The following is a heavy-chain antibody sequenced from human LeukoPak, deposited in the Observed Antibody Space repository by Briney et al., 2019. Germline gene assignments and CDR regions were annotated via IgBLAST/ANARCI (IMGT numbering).Heavy chain of an antibody. CDR2: ISGGGGTI. J-gene: IGHJ4*02. CDR3: ERKVYSSSTELDY. V-gene: IGHV3-48*03. D-gene: IGHD6-13*01. Sequence: GGSLRLSCAASGFTFSSYEMNWVRQAPGKGLEWVSYISGGGGTIYYADSVKGRFTISRDNTKNSLYLQMNSLRAEDTAVYYCERKVYSSSTELDYWGQGTLVTVSS. CDR1: GFTFSSYE.